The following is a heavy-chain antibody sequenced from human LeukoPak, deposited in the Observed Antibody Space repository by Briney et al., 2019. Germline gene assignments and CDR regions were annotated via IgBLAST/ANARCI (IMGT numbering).Heavy chain of an antibody. CDR2: MNPNSGNT. CDR1: GYTFTSYD. D-gene: IGHD2-2*01. J-gene: IGHJ6*02. V-gene: IGHV1-8*01. CDR3: AGISMTSLGMDV. Sequence: PGASVKVSCKASGYTFTSYDINWVRQATGQGLEWMGWMNPNSGNTGYAQKFQGRVTMTRNTSISTAYMELSSLRSEDTAVYYCAGISMTSLGMDVWGQGTTVTVSS.